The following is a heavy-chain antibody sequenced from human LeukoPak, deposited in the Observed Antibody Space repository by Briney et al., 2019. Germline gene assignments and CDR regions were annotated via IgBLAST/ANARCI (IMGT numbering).Heavy chain of an antibody. CDR1: GGSIGSDY. D-gene: IGHD6-19*01. V-gene: IGHV4-59*08. Sequence: SETLSLTCTVSGGSIGSDYWTWIRQPPGKGLEYIGYIYYTGGTDYNPSLKSRVTISVDTSKNQFSLKLSSVTAADTAVYFCAKYGNSGWVIDNWGQGTLVTVSS. J-gene: IGHJ4*02. CDR3: AKYGNSGWVIDN. CDR2: IYYTGGT.